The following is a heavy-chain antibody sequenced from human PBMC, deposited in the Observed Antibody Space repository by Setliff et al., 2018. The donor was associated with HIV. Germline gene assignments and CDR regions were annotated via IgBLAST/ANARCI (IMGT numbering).Heavy chain of an antibody. CDR2: IYPSGNI. CDR3: ARDAGPHYGSGPPLEY. V-gene: IGHV4-4*07. D-gene: IGHD3-10*01. J-gene: IGHJ4*02. Sequence: SETLSLTCVVSGGSMTNYYWSWIRQPAGKGLEWIGRIYPSGNINYNPSLKSRLTMSIDTSKNQFSLKLSSVTATDTAVYYCARDAGPHYGSGPPLEYWGQGIQVTVSS. CDR1: GGSMTNYY.